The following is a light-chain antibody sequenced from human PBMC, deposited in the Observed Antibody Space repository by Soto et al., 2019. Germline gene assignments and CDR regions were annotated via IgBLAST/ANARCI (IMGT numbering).Light chain of an antibody. J-gene: IGLJ1*01. V-gene: IGLV2-23*02. Sequence: QSVLTQPASVSGSPGQSITISCTGTSSDVGSYNLVSWYQQHPGKAPKLMIYEVSKRPSGVSNRFSGSKSGNTASLTISGLQAEDEGDYYCCSYGGSGFYVFGTGTKLTVL. CDR1: SSDVGSYNL. CDR3: CSYGGSGFYV. CDR2: EVS.